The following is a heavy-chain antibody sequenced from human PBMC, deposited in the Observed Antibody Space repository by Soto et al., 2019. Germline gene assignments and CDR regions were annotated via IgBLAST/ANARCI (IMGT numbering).Heavy chain of an antibody. CDR3: AVPRTYYYDSSGYYPFDY. CDR2: IIPIFGTA. Sequence: QVQLVQSGAEVKKPGSSVKVSCKASGGTFSSYAIGWVRQAPGQGLEWMGGIIPIFGTANYAQKFQGRVTITADESTSTAYMELSSLRSEDTAVYYCAVPRTYYYDSSGYYPFDYWGQGTLVTVSS. J-gene: IGHJ4*02. D-gene: IGHD3-22*01. V-gene: IGHV1-69*01. CDR1: GGTFSSYA.